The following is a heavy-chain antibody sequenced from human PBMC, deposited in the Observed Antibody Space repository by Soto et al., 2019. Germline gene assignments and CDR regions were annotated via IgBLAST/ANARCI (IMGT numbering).Heavy chain of an antibody. CDR3: ARVFGEGHMDV. Sequence: PSETLSLTCTVSGGSISSYYWSWIRQPPGKGLEWIGYIYYSGSTNYNPSLKSRVTISVDTSKNQFSLKLSSVTAADTAVYYCARVFGEGHMDVWGQGTTVTVSS. D-gene: IGHD3-10*02. CDR1: GGSISSYY. J-gene: IGHJ6*02. V-gene: IGHV4-59*08. CDR2: IYYSGST.